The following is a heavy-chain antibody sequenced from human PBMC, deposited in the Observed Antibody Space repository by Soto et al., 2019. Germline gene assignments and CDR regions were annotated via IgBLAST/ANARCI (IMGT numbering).Heavy chain of an antibody. Sequence: QVQLVESGGGVGQPGRSLRLSCAASGFTCSSYAIHWVRQAPGKGLEWVALISYDGSDKYYADPVKGRFTISRDNSKNSLYLQVNRLRAEDTAVYYCARDSSAPSFDFWGQGALVTVSS. CDR2: ISYDGSDK. V-gene: IGHV3-30-3*01. CDR1: GFTCSSYA. CDR3: ARDSSAPSFDF. D-gene: IGHD6-25*01. J-gene: IGHJ4*02.